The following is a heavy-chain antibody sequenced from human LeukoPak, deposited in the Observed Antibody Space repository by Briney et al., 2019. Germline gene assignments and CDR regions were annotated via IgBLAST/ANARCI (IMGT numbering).Heavy chain of an antibody. V-gene: IGHV1-2*02. Sequence: GASVKVSCKASGYTFTGYYIHWVRQAPGQGLEWMGWINPHSGGTNYTQKFQGRVTMTRDTSISTAYMELSGLRSDDTAVYYCARVTALYYYMDVWGKGTTVTVSS. CDR2: INPHSGGT. J-gene: IGHJ6*03. CDR1: GYTFTGYY. CDR3: ARVTALYYYMDV.